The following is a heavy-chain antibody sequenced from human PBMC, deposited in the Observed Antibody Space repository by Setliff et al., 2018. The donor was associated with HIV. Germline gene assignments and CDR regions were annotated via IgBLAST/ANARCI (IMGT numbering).Heavy chain of an antibody. D-gene: IGHD2-15*01. CDR1: GFTFRNYW. CDR3: ARDATRGGDMDV. J-gene: IGHJ6*03. V-gene: IGHV3-7*01. CDR2: IKEDGSEK. Sequence: GGSLRLSCGASGFTFRNYWMTWVRQAPGRGLECVANIKEDGSEKYYVDSVKGRFTISRDNAKDSLYLQMNNLRAEETAVYYCARDATRGGDMDVWGKGITVTVSS.